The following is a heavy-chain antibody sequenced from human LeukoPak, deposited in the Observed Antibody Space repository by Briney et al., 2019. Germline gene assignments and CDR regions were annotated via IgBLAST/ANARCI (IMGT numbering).Heavy chain of an antibody. CDR2: INSDGSST. CDR1: GFTFSSYW. J-gene: IGHJ4*02. V-gene: IGHV3-74*01. D-gene: IGHD3-10*01. CDR3: ARDFGGLYFDY. Sequence: GGSLRLSCAASGFTFSSYWMHWVRQAPGKGLVWVSRINSDGSSTSYADSVKGRFTISRDNAKNTLYLQMNSLRAEDMAVYYCARDFGGLYFDYWGQGTLVTVSS.